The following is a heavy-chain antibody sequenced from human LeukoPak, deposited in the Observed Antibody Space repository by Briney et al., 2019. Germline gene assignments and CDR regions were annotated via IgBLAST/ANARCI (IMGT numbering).Heavy chain of an antibody. CDR3: AKDSYYLLGISAFDI. J-gene: IGHJ3*02. CDR1: GFTFSSYG. Sequence: PGRSLRLSCAASGFTFSSYGLHWVRQAPGKGLEWVAVIWFDGSNKYYADSVKGRFTISRDNSKNTLYLQMNSLRAEDTAVYYCAKDSYYLLGISAFDIWGQGTMVTVSS. V-gene: IGHV3-33*03. CDR2: IWFDGSNK. D-gene: IGHD2/OR15-2a*01.